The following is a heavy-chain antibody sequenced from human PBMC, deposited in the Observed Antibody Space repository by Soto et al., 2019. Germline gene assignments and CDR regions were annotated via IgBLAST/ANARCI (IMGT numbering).Heavy chain of an antibody. J-gene: IGHJ5*02. CDR1: GGSISSGGYY. CDR2: IYYSGST. D-gene: IGHD6-13*01. CDR3: ARVHVIAAAGTVWFDP. Sequence: PSETLSLTCTVSGGSISSGGYYWSWIRQHPGKGLERIGYIYYSGSTYYNPSLKSRVTISVDTSKNQFSLKLSSVTAADTAVYYCARVHVIAAAGTVWFDPWGQGTLVTVSS. V-gene: IGHV4-31*03.